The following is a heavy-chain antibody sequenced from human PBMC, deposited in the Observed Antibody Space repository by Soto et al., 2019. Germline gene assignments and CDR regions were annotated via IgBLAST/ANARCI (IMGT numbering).Heavy chain of an antibody. D-gene: IGHD5-18*01. CDR3: AKDSGYNYGYFRWFDP. CDR2: IYYNGDST. J-gene: IGHJ5*02. Sequence: SETLSLTCTVSGGSISNYYWSWIRQPPGKGLEWLGYIYYNGDSTSYNPSLKSRVTMSVDTSNNQLSLTLSSVTAADTAVYYCAKDSGYNYGYFRWFDPWGQGTLVTVSS. CDR1: GGSISNYY. V-gene: IGHV4-59*01.